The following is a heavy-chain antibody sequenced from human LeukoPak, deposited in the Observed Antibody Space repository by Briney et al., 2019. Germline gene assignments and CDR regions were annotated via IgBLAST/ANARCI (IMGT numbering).Heavy chain of an antibody. J-gene: IGHJ5*02. CDR1: GGTFSSYA. V-gene: IGHV1-69*13. Sequence: ASVKVSCRASGGTFSSYAISWVRQAPGQGLEWMGGIIPIFGTANYAQKFQGRVTITADESTSTAYMELSSLRSEDTAVYYCARGGYDFWSDTNWFDPWGQGTLVTVSS. D-gene: IGHD3-3*01. CDR2: IIPIFGTA. CDR3: ARGGYDFWSDTNWFDP.